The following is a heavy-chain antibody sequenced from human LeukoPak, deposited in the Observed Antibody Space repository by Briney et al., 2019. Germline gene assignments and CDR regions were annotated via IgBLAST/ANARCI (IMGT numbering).Heavy chain of an antibody. CDR3: AKSHHPLGYDYMDV. Sequence: GGSLRLSCAASGFTFDDYAIHWVRQSPGKGLEWVSLISWDGGSTFYADFVKGRFTISRDNAKNSLYLQMNSLRTEDTALYYCAKSHHPLGYDYMDVWGKGTTVTVSS. V-gene: IGHV3-43*02. D-gene: IGHD3-16*01. CDR2: ISWDGGST. J-gene: IGHJ6*03. CDR1: GFTFDDYA.